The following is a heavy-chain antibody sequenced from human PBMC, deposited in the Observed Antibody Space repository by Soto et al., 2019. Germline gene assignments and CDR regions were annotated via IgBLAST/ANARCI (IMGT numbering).Heavy chain of an antibody. CDR3: VRCYCSVGSCYAWWHFDL. CDR1: GYTFSDYA. D-gene: IGHD2-15*01. Sequence: QVQLVQSGGEVKKPGASVKVSCRASGYTFSDYAISWVRQAPGQGLEWMGWISASTRNTDQAQNFQGRVIMTLDTSTNTAYMELRSLRSDDTAVYYCVRCYCSVGSCYAWWHFDLWGRGTLVTVSS. J-gene: IGHJ2*01. CDR2: ISASTRNT. V-gene: IGHV1-18*01.